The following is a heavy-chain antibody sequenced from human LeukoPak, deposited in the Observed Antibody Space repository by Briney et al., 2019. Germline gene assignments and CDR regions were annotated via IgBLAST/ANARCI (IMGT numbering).Heavy chain of an antibody. D-gene: IGHD6-13*01. Sequence: SETLSLTCTVSGGSISSSSYYWGWIRQPPGKGLEWIGSIYYSGSTYYNPSLKSRVTISVDTSKNQFSLKLSSVTAADTAVYYCARLTIAAAGTFYYYYGMDAWGQGTTVTVSS. V-gene: IGHV4-39*01. CDR3: ARLTIAAAGTFYYYYGMDA. J-gene: IGHJ6*02. CDR2: IYYSGST. CDR1: GGSISSSSYY.